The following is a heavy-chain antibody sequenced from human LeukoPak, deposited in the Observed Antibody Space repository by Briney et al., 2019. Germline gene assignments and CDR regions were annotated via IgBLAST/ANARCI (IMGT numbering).Heavy chain of an antibody. CDR2: VFYNGAT. J-gene: IGHJ3*02. Sequence: SETLSLTCIVSGGSISSSIYYWAWVRQPPGKGLEWIGTVFYNGATQYSPSLRSRVTISIDTSTNQFSLKLTSVTAADTALYYCARDHATYCGGDCYSLGGAFDIWGQGTMVTVSS. CDR3: ARDHATYCGGDCYSLGGAFDI. V-gene: IGHV4-39*07. D-gene: IGHD2-21*01. CDR1: GGSISSSIYY.